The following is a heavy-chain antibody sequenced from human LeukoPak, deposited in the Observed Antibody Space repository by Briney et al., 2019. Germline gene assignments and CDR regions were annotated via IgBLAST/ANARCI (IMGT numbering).Heavy chain of an antibody. Sequence: ASVKVSCKASGYTFTGYHMHWVRQAPGQGLEWMGWINPDSGGTDYAQKFQGRVTMTRDTSISTAYMELSRLRSDDTAVYYCARGYWLARHNDGLPTYWGQGTLVTVSS. V-gene: IGHV1-2*02. CDR3: ARGYWLARHNDGLPTY. CDR1: GYTFTGYH. J-gene: IGHJ4*02. CDR2: INPDSGGT. D-gene: IGHD6-19*01.